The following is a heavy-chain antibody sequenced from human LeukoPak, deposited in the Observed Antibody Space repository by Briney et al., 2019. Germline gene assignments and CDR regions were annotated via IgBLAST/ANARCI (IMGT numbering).Heavy chain of an antibody. CDR2: IYYSGST. Sequence: PSETLSLTCTVSGVSISSYSWSWIRQPPGKGLEWVGDIYYSGSTTYNPSPKSGVTISVDTSKNQFSLKLSSVTAADTAVYYCARAYSSSWYMRVGNDAFDIWGQGTMVTVSS. D-gene: IGHD6-13*01. V-gene: IGHV4-59*01. CDR3: ARAYSSSWYMRVGNDAFDI. CDR1: GVSISSYS. J-gene: IGHJ3*02.